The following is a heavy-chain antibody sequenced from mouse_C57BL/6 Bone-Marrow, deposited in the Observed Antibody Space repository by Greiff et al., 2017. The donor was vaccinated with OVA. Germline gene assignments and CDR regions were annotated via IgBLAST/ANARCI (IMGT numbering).Heavy chain of an antibody. CDR3: ARGYAWFAY. J-gene: IGHJ3*01. CDR2: IYPRSGNT. D-gene: IGHD2-2*01. CDR1: GYTFTSYG. V-gene: IGHV1-81*01. Sequence: QVQLKESGAELARPGASVKLSCKASGYTFTSYGISWVKQRTGQGLEWIGEIYPRSGNTYYNEKFKGKATLTADKSSSTAYMELRSLTSEDSAVYFCARGYAWFAYWGQGTLVTVSA.